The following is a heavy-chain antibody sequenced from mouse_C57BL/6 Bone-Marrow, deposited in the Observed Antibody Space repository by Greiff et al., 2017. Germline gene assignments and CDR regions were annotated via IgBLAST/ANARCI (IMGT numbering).Heavy chain of an antibody. J-gene: IGHJ1*03. V-gene: IGHV5-9-1*02. CDR1: GFPFSSYA. CDR2: ISSGGVYF. Sequence: EVKLVESGEGLVKPGGSLKLSCAPPGFPFSSYAMSWVRQTPEKRLEWVAYISSGGVYFYYADPVKGRFTISRDNARNTLYLQMSSLKSEDTAMYYCTRARKGFDVCGTGTTVTVSS. CDR3: TRARKGFDV.